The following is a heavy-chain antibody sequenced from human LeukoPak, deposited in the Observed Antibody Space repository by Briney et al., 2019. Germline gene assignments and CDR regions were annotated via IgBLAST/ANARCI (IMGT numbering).Heavy chain of an antibody. J-gene: IGHJ4*02. D-gene: IGHD2-2*01. CDR3: AKEYHPYCSSTSCLPSNDY. V-gene: IGHV3-30*18. CDR2: ISYDGSNK. CDR1: GFTFSSYG. Sequence: PGGSLRLSCAASGFTFSSYGMHWVRQAPGKGLEWVAVISYDGSNKYYADSVKGRFTISRDNSKNTLYLQMNSLRAEDTAVYYCAKEYHPYCSSTSCLPSNDYWGQGTLVTVSS.